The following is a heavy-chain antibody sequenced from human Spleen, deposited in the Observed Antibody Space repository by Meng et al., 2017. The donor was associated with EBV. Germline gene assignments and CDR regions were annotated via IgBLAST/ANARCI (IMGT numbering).Heavy chain of an antibody. V-gene: IGHV3-74*03. CDR3: ARDLVGEYDF. CDR1: GFTFSSYW. Sequence: QVVDVGGVLVTPGGSLRLSCAASGFTFSSYWMHWVRQAPGKGPVWVSRINEHGSITTYADSVNGRFTISRDNAKDTLYLQMNSLRDEDTAIYYCARDLVGEYDFWGQGTLVTVSS. CDR2: INEHGSIT. J-gene: IGHJ4*02. D-gene: IGHD2/OR15-2a*01.